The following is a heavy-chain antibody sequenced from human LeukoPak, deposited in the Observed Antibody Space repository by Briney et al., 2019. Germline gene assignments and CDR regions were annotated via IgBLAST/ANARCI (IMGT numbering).Heavy chain of an antibody. CDR1: GGSFSGYY. Sequence: SETLSLTCAVYGGSFSGYYWSWIRQPPGKGLEWIGEIYHSRATNYNPSLKSRLTISVDMSKNQFSLMLRSVTAADTAFYYCARDNRQRGLDSWGQGTLVTVSS. D-gene: IGHD1-14*01. CDR2: IYHSRAT. CDR3: ARDNRQRGLDS. V-gene: IGHV4-34*01. J-gene: IGHJ4*02.